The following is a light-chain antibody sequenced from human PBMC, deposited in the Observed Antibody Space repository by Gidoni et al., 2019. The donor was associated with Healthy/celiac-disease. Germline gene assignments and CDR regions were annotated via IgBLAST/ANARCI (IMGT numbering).Light chain of an antibody. CDR1: QSVLYCSNNKNY. J-gene: IGKJ1*01. V-gene: IGKV4-1*01. Sequence: DIVMTQSPDSLAVSLGERATINCKSSQSVLYCSNNKNYLAWYQQKPGQPPKLLIYWASTRESGVPERFSGSGSGTDFTLTISSLQAEDVAVYYCQQYYSTPWWTFGQGTKVEIK. CDR2: WAS. CDR3: QQYYSTPWWT.